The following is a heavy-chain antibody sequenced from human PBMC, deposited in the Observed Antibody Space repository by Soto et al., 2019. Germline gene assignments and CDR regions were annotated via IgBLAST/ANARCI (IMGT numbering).Heavy chain of an antibody. J-gene: IGHJ6*02. CDR3: AVEGYCSGGSCYSGGLSAPSSLYGMDV. CDR2: ISYDGSNK. Sequence: QVQLVESGGGVVQPGRSLRLSCAASGFTFSSYAMHWVRQAPGKGLEWVAVISYDGSNKYYADSVKGRFTISRDNSRNTLYLKMNSGRAEETAVDYGAVEGYCSGGSCYSGGLSAPSSLYGMDVWGQGTTVTVSS. V-gene: IGHV3-30-3*01. D-gene: IGHD2-15*01. CDR1: GFTFSSYA.